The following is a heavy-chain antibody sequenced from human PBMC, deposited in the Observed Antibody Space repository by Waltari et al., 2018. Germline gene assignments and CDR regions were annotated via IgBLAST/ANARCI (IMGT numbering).Heavy chain of an antibody. V-gene: IGHV4-38-2*01. D-gene: IGHD6-19*01. J-gene: IGHJ4*02. CDR3: ARLQWLANFDY. Sequence: QVQLQESGPGLVKPSETLSLTCAVSGYSISSGYYWGWIRQPPGKRLEWIGSIYYSGSTYYNPSLKSRVTISVDTSKNQFSLKLSSVTAADTAVYYCARLQWLANFDYWGQGTLVTVSS. CDR2: IYYSGST. CDR1: GYSISSGYY.